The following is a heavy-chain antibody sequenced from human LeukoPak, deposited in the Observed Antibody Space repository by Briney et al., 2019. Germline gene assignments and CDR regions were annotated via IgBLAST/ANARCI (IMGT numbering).Heavy chain of an antibody. CDR1: GYTFTGYY. Sequence: ASVKVSCKASGYTFTGYYMHWVRQAPGQGLEWMGWINPNSGGTNYAQKFQGRVTTTRDTSISTAYMELSRLRSDDTAVYYCARGRRDCSGDCYVAFDIWGQGTMVTVSS. D-gene: IGHD2-21*02. CDR2: INPNSGGT. CDR3: ARGRRDCSGDCYVAFDI. J-gene: IGHJ3*02. V-gene: IGHV1-2*02.